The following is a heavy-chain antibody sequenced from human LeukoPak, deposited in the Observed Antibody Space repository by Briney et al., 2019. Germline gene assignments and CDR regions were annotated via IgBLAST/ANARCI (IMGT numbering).Heavy chain of an antibody. Sequence: GGSLRLSCAAYGFTFSRYWMHWVRQAPGRGLEWVSVIYSGGSTYYADSVKGRFTISRDNSKNTLYLQMNSLRAEDTAVYYCAKDRAAARANWFDPWGQGTLVTVSS. J-gene: IGHJ5*02. D-gene: IGHD6-6*01. CDR3: AKDRAAARANWFDP. CDR2: IYSGGST. CDR1: GFTFSRYW. V-gene: IGHV3-66*01.